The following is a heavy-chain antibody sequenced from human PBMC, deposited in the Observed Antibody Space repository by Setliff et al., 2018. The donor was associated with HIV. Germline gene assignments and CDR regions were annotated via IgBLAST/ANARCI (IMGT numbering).Heavy chain of an antibody. J-gene: IGHJ4*02. CDR3: ACRPQYPI. V-gene: IGHV4-59*12. CDR1: GGSISSDY. Sequence: SETLSLTCTVSGGSISSDYWSWIRQPPGKGLEWIGEVFHSGSANSNASLRSRVMISVDTSKNQFSLNLNSVTAADTAMYYCACRPQYPIWGQGTLVTVSS. D-gene: IGHD2-2*01. CDR2: VFHSGSA.